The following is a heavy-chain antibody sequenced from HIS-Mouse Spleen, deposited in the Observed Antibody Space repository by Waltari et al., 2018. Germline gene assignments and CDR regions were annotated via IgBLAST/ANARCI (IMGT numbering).Heavy chain of an antibody. CDR2: ISWDGSST. D-gene: IGHD6-13*01. V-gene: IGHV3-43*01. J-gene: IGHJ1*01. Sequence: EVQLVESGGVVVQPGGSLRLSCAASGFTFDDYTMHWVRQGPGKGLEWVSLISWDGSSTYYADSVKGRFTISRDNSKNSLYVQMNSLRTEDTALYYCAKDGEAGDFQHWGQGTLVTVSS. CDR3: AKDGEAGDFQH. CDR1: GFTFDDYT.